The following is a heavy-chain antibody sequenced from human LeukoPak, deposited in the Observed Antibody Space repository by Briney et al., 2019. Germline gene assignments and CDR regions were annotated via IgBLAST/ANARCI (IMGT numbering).Heavy chain of an antibody. CDR3: ARRIAAADAGIVY. CDR1: GHTFTSYD. D-gene: IGHD6-13*01. V-gene: IGHV1-8*01. CDR2: MNPDSGNT. Sequence: ASVKVSCKASGHTFTSYDINWVRQATGQGLEWMGWMNPDSGNTGYAQKFQGRVTMTRNPSISTAYMELSSLTSEDTAVYYCARRIAAADAGIVYWGQGTLVSVSS. J-gene: IGHJ4*02.